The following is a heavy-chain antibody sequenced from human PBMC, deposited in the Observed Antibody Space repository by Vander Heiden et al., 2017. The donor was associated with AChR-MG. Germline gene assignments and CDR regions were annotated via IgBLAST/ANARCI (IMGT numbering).Heavy chain of an antibody. Sequence: QVHLVQSGAAVKTPWASVNVSCTVSGSTLTDLSMDWVRQAPGKGLEWRGGFDPEDGETIYAQKFQGRVTMTEDTSTDTAYMELSSLRSEDTAVYYCATVPPGVAVPYWYFDLWGRGTLVTVSS. D-gene: IGHD2-15*01. CDR3: ATVPPGVAVPYWYFDL. CDR1: GSTLTDLS. CDR2: FDPEDGET. J-gene: IGHJ2*01. V-gene: IGHV1-24*01.